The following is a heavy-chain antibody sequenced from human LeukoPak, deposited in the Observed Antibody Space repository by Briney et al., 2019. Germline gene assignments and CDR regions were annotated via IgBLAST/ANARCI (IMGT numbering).Heavy chain of an antibody. D-gene: IGHD5-18*01. Sequence: ASVKVSCKASGGTFSSYAISWVRQAPGQGLEWMGGIIPIFGTANYAQKFQGRVTITADESTSTAYMELSSLRSEDTAVYYCAGWDSYGYYYYGMDVWGQGTTVTASS. CDR3: AGWDSYGYYYYGMDV. CDR2: IIPIFGTA. V-gene: IGHV1-69*13. J-gene: IGHJ6*02. CDR1: GGTFSSYA.